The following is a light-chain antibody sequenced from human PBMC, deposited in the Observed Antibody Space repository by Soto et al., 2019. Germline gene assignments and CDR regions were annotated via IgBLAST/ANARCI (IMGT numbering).Light chain of an antibody. Sequence: DIQMTQSPSTLSASVGDTVTFTCRASQSVSGWLAWYQQKPGKAPKVLIFDASSLESGVPSRFSGSGSATEFTLTISSLQPDDFATYYCQHYNSYSEAFGQGTKVDIK. V-gene: IGKV1-5*01. CDR3: QHYNSYSEA. CDR1: QSVSGW. CDR2: DAS. J-gene: IGKJ1*01.